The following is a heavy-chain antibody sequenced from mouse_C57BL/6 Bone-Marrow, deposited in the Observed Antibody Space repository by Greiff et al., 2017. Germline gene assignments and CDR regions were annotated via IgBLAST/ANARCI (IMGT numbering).Heavy chain of an antibody. D-gene: IGHD1-1*01. Sequence: LQESGPELVKPGASVKLSCKASGYTFTSYDINWVKQRPGQGLEWIGWIYPRDGSPKYNEKFKGKATLTVDTSSSTAYMVLHSLTSEDSAVYFCTRLEFDGSSGDWYFDVWGTGTTVTVSS. J-gene: IGHJ1*03. CDR3: TRLEFDGSSGDWYFDV. CDR2: IYPRDGSP. CDR1: GYTFTSYD. V-gene: IGHV1-85*01.